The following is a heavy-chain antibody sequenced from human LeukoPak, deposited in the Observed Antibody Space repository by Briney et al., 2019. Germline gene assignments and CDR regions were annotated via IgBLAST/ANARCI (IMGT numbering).Heavy chain of an antibody. D-gene: IGHD5-12*01. J-gene: IGHJ4*02. CDR3: AKDRNSGYDKPKFGY. Sequence: PGGSLRLSCAASGFTFSSYAMSWVRQAPGKGLEWVSAISGSGGSTYYADSVKGRFTISRDNSKNTLYLQMNSLRAEDTAVYYCAKDRNSGYDKPKFGYWGQGTLVTVSS. CDR2: ISGSGGST. CDR1: GFTFSSYA. V-gene: IGHV3-23*01.